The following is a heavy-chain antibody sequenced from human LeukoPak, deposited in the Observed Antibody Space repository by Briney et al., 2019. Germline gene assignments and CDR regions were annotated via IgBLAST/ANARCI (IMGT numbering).Heavy chain of an antibody. CDR2: ITYDGSNK. CDR1: GCTFSSYA. CDR3: AREEYYYDSSSYPFPPGFFDY. V-gene: IGHV3-30-3*01. J-gene: IGHJ4*02. D-gene: IGHD3-22*01. Sequence: PGGSLRLSCAASGCTFSSYAMHWVRQAPGKGLEWVAVITYDGSNKYYADSEKGRFTISRDNSKNTLYLQMNSLRAEDTAVYYCAREEYYYDSSSYPFPPGFFDYWGQGTLVTVSS.